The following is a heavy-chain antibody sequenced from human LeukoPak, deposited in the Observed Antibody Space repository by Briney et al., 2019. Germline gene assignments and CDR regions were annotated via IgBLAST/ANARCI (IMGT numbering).Heavy chain of an antibody. J-gene: IGHJ5*02. CDR3: TRLQAVAGTKPRNWFDP. V-gene: IGHV3-73*01. CDR1: GFTFSGSA. D-gene: IGHD6-19*01. CDR2: IRSKANSYAT. Sequence: GGSLRLSCAASGFTFSGSAMHRVRQASGKGLEWVGRIRSKANSYATAYAASVKGRFTISRDDSKNTAYLQMNSLKTEDTAVYYCTRLQAVAGTKPRNWFDPWGQGTLVTVSS.